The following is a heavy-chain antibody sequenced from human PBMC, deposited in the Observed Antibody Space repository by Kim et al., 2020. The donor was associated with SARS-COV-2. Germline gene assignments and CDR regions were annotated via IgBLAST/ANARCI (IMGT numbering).Heavy chain of an antibody. V-gene: IGHV3-23*01. D-gene: IGHD6-19*01. Sequence: GGSLRLSCAASGFTFSTYGMSWVRQGPGKGLEWVSAISGDGGTTYYADSVKGHFTISRDNSKNTLYLQMNSLRAEDTALYYCASSASYSSDWYGYWGQGTLVTVSS. CDR2: ISGDGGTT. CDR3: ASSASYSSDWYGY. J-gene: IGHJ4*02. CDR1: GFTFSTYG.